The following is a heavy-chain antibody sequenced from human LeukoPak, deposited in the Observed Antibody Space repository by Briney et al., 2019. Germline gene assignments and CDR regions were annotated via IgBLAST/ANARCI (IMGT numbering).Heavy chain of an antibody. J-gene: IGHJ5*02. CDR2: IWYDGSNK. CDR1: GFTFSSYG. Sequence: GGSLRLSCAASGFTFSSYGMHWVRQAPGKGLEWVTVIWYDGSNKYYADSVKGRFTISRDNSKNTLYLQMNSLRAEDTAVYYCARGYGDYDGWFDPWGQGTLVTVSS. D-gene: IGHD4-17*01. CDR3: ARGYGDYDGWFDP. V-gene: IGHV3-33*01.